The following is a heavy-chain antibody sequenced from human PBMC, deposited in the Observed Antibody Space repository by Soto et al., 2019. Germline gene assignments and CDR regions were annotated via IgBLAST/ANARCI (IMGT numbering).Heavy chain of an antibody. J-gene: IGHJ2*01. CDR2: INGYNGDA. CDR1: GYTFTNYG. V-gene: IGHV1-18*01. CDR3: ARDLRSTDYYFDL. Sequence: QVQLVQSGAEVKNPGASVKVSCKTSGYTFTNYGISWVRQAPGQGLEWMGWINGYNGDANYAPKLQGRVTVTTDISTSTAYMELRSLRSDDTAVYYCARDLRSTDYYFDLWGRGTLVIVSS. D-gene: IGHD2-2*01.